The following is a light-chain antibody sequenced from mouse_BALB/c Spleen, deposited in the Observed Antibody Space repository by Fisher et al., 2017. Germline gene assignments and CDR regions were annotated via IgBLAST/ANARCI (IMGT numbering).Light chain of an antibody. CDR3: QQWSSNPWT. CDR2: DTS. CDR1: SSVSS. V-gene: IGKV4-59*01. Sequence: IVLTQTTAIMSASPGEKVTMTCRASSSVSSSYLHWYQQKSGTSPKRWIYDTSKLASGVPARFSGSGSGNSYSLTISSMEAEDAATYYCQQWSSNPWTFGGGTKLEIK. J-gene: IGKJ1*01.